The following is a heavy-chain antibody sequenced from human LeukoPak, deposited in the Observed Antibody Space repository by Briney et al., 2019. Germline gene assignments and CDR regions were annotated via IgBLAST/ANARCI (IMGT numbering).Heavy chain of an antibody. V-gene: IGHV3-30*02. Sequence: GGSLRLSCAASGFTFSSYGMHWVRQAPGKGLEWVTFIRYDGSHKYYADSVKGRFTISRDNSKNTLYLQMNSLRAEDTAVYYCAELGITMIGGVWGKGTTVTISS. J-gene: IGHJ6*04. CDR2: IRYDGSHK. CDR3: AELGITMIGGV. D-gene: IGHD3-10*02. CDR1: GFTFSSYG.